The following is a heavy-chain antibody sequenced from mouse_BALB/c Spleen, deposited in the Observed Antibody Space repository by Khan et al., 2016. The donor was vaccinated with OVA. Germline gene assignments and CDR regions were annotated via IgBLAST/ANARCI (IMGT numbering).Heavy chain of an antibody. CDR2: IWTGGST. Sequence: QVQLKQSGPGLVAPSQSLSITCTVSGFSLVTYGVHWVRQSPGRGLEWLGVIWTGGSTNYNSALMSRPSMSKENSTSKVFLKMNRLQTDDTAMYYCVRETAYYGDYEAMDYWGQGTSVTVSS. CDR3: VRETAYYGDYEAMDY. CDR1: GFSLVTYG. J-gene: IGHJ4*01. D-gene: IGHD2-13*01. V-gene: IGHV2-9*02.